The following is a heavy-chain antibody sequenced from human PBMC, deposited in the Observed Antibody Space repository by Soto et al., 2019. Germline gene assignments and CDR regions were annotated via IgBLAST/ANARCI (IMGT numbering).Heavy chain of an antibody. CDR1: GGSISSSSYY. CDR3: AREASGSYCHFDY. Sequence: QLQLQESGPGLVKPSETLSLTCTVSGGSISSSSYYWGWIRQPPGKGLEWIGNIYYSGSTYYNPSLKSRVAIFVDTSKNQFSLKLSSVTAADTAVYSCAREASGSYCHFDYWGQGILVTVSS. J-gene: IGHJ4*02. CDR2: IYYSGST. D-gene: IGHD1-26*01. V-gene: IGHV4-39*01.